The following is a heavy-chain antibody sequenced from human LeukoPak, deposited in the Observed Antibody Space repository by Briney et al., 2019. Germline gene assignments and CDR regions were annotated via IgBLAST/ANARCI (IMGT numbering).Heavy chain of an antibody. CDR1: GGAITNYY. CDR3: ARESGDIAAAYVY. V-gene: IGHV4-59*01. D-gene: IGHD6-13*01. CDR2: IYYTGST. J-gene: IGHJ4*02. Sequence: SETLSLTCGVSGGAITNYYWNWIRQAPGKGLEWLGYIYYTGSTTYNPSVKSRITISLDTSKKQISLKLRSVTAADTAVYYCARESGDIAAAYVYWGQGTLVTVSS.